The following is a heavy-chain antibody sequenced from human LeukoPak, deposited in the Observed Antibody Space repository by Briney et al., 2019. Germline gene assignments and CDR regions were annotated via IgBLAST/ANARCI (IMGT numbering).Heavy chain of an antibody. J-gene: IGHJ4*02. V-gene: IGHV3-11*03. CDR1: GFTFSDYY. D-gene: IGHD3-22*01. Sequence: GGSLRLSCAASGFTFSDYYMSWIRQAPGKGLEWVSYISSSSSYTNYAHSVKGRFTISRDNAKNSLYLQMNSLRAEDTAVYYCARHGTMIVVDPFDYWGQGTLVTVSS. CDR2: ISSSSSYT. CDR3: ARHGTMIVVDPFDY.